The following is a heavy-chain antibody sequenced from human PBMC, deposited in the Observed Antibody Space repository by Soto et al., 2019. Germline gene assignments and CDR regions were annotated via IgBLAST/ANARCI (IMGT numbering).Heavy chain of an antibody. D-gene: IGHD2-15*01. V-gene: IGHV3-33*01. CDR1: GCTFSSYG. J-gene: IGHJ5*02. CDR2: IWYDGSNK. Sequence: PGGSLRLSWAASGCTFSSYGMHWVRQAPGKGLEWVAVIWYDGSNKYYADSVKGRFTISRDNSKNTLYLQMNSLRAADTAVYYCARDLVAEAATPPNWFDPWGQGTLVTVSS. CDR3: ARDLVAEAATPPNWFDP.